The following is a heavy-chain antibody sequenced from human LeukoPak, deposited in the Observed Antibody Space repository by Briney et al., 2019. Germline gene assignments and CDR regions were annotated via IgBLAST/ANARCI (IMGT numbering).Heavy chain of an antibody. CDR3: ARGLRDRYGMDV. Sequence: GGSLRLSCAASGFTFDTYWMHWVRQAPGKGLVWVSRIHRDGNNINYADFVQGRFTVSRDNAKNTLYLQMHSLRVEVTAMYFCARGLRDRYGMDVWGQGTTVTVSS. CDR1: GFTFDTYW. J-gene: IGHJ6*02. V-gene: IGHV3-74*01. CDR2: IHRDGNNI.